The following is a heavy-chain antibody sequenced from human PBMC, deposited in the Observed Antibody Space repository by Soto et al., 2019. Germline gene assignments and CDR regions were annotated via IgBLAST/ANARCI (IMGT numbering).Heavy chain of an antibody. CDR1: GGTFSSYA. V-gene: IGHV1-69*10. D-gene: IGHD6-6*01. CDR2: IIPILGIA. CDR3: ARDTSAGAAPNWFDP. Sequence: ASVKVSCKASGGTFSSYAISWVRQAPGQGLEWMGGIIPILGIANYAQKFQGRVTITADKSTSTAYMELSSLRSEDTAVYYCARDTSAGAAPNWFDPWGQGTLVTVSS. J-gene: IGHJ5*02.